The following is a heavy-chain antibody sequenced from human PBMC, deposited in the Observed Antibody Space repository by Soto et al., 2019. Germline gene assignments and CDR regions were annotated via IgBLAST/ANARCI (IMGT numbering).Heavy chain of an antibody. V-gene: IGHV4-30-2*01. CDR3: ARAMVVTQNWFDP. D-gene: IGHD2-21*02. CDR2: IYHSGST. J-gene: IGHJ5*02. Sequence: SETLSLTCAVSGGSISSGGYSWSWIRQPPGKGLEWIGYIYHSGSTYYNPSLKSRVTISVDRSKNQFSLKLSSVTAADTAVYYCARAMVVTQNWFDPWGQGTLVTVSS. CDR1: GGSISSGGYS.